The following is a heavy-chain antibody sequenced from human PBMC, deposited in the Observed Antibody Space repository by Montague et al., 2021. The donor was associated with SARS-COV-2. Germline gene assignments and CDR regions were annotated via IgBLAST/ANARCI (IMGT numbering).Heavy chain of an antibody. V-gene: IGHV4-39*01. CDR1: GGSISSSSYH. CDR2: LYYSGST. CDR3: ARLRYYGGNSGFQGLVDY. J-gene: IGHJ4*02. D-gene: IGHD4-23*01. Sequence: SETLSLTCIVPGGSISSSSYHWGWLRQPPGKGLEWIGTLYYSGSTYYNLSLQSPVTKSAATSKNQFALKMGSATAAATAVYYCARLRYYGGNSGFQGLVDYWGQGALVTVSS.